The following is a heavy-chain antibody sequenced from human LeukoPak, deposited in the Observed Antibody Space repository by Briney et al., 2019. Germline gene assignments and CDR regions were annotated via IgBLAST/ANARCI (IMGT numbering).Heavy chain of an antibody. V-gene: IGHV4-59*12. D-gene: IGHD4-11*01. CDR1: GDSISGYF. Sequence: SETLSLTCTVSGDSISGYFWSWIRQTPGKGLEWIGYIHYSGATNYNPSLKSRVTMSVDTSKNQFSLQLNSVTPEDTAVYYCARELTVTKTGPRYYFDYWGQGTLVTVSS. J-gene: IGHJ4*02. CDR3: ARELTVTKTGPRYYFDY. CDR2: IHYSGAT.